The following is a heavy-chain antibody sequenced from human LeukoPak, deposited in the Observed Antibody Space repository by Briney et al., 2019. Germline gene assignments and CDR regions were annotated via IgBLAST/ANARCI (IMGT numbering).Heavy chain of an antibody. CDR1: GGSISSGGYS. J-gene: IGHJ3*02. D-gene: IGHD4-17*01. V-gene: IGHV4-30-2*01. CDR2: IYHSGST. Sequence: SQTLSLTCAVSGGSISSGGYSWSWIRQPPGKGLEWIGYIYHSGSTYYNPSLKSRVTISVDRSKNQFSLKLSSVTAADTAVYYCARGFRLMRLRGQVDAFDIWGQGTMVTVSS. CDR3: ARGFRLMRLRGQVDAFDI.